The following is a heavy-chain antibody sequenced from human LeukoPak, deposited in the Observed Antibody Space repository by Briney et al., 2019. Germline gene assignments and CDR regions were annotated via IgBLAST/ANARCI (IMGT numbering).Heavy chain of an antibody. CDR1: GFTFSSYG. CDR3: AIDSSGYYYFDY. J-gene: IGHJ4*02. V-gene: IGHV3-33*01. D-gene: IGHD6-19*01. Sequence: GGSLRLSCAASGFTFSSYGMHWVRQAPGKGLEWVAVIWYDGSNKYYADSVKGRFTISRDNSKNTLYLQMNSLRAEDTAVYYCAIDSSGYYYFDYWGQGTLVTVSS. CDR2: IWYDGSNK.